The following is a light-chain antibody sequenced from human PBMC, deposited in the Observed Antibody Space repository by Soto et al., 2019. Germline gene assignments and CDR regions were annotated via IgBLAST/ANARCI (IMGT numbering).Light chain of an antibody. Sequence: DTQMTQSPSSLSASVGDRVTITCRASQSISNYLNWYQQKPGKAPKLLIYAASSLQSGVPSRFSGSGSGTDFTLTISSLQPEDFETYYCQQRYSTPYTFGQGTKLEIK. CDR3: QQRYSTPYT. CDR1: QSISNY. CDR2: AAS. V-gene: IGKV1-39*01. J-gene: IGKJ2*01.